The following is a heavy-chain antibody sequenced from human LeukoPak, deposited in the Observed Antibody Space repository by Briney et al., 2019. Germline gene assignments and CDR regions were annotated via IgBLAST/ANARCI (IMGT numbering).Heavy chain of an antibody. CDR3: ARDMGDPGTLRHYDSALHDAFDI. CDR1: GGSISSYY. CDR2: IYYSGST. Sequence: SETLSLTCTVSGGSISSYYWSWIRQPPGKGLEWIGYIYYSGSTNYNPSLKSRVTISVDTSKNQFSLKLSSVTAADTAVYYCARDMGDPGTLRHYDSALHDAFDIWGQGTIVTVSS. D-gene: IGHD3-16*01. J-gene: IGHJ3*02. V-gene: IGHV4-59*01.